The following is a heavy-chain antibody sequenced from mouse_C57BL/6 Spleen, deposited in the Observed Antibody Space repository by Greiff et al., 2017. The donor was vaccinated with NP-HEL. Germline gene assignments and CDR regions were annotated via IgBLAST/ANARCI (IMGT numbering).Heavy chain of an antibody. CDR3: VRQGPWYFDV. J-gene: IGHJ1*03. V-gene: IGHV10-1*01. CDR2: IRSKSNNYAT. CDR1: GFSFNTYA. Sequence: DVKLVESGGGLVQPKGSLKLSCAASGFSFNTYAMNWVRQAPGKGLEWVARIRSKSNNYATYYADSVKDRFTISRDDSESMLYLQMNNLKTEDTAMYSCVRQGPWYFDVWGTGTTVTVSS.